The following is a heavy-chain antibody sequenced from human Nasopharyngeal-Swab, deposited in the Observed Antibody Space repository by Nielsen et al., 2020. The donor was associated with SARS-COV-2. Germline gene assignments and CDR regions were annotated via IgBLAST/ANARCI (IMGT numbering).Heavy chain of an antibody. Sequence: VRKAPGKGLEWVSAISGSGGSTYYADSVKGRFTISRDNSKNTLYLQMNSLRAEDTAVYYCAKDMGHGSDPWYYFDYWGQGTLVTVSS. D-gene: IGHD3-10*01. V-gene: IGHV3-23*01. J-gene: IGHJ4*02. CDR3: AKDMGHGSDPWYYFDY. CDR2: ISGSGGST.